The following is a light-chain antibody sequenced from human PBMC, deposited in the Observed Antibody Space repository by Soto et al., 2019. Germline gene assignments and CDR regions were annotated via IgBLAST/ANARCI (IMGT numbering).Light chain of an antibody. J-gene: IGKJ2*01. V-gene: IGKV3-20*01. Sequence: EIVLTQSPGTLSLSPGERATLSCRASQSLSSGQLVWYQQKPGQAPRLLIYGGSSRATGIPSRFSGSGSGTDFTLPISRLEPEDFAVNFCQQYGSSPRTFGQGTKLEI. CDR2: GGS. CDR1: QSLSSGQ. CDR3: QQYGSSPRT.